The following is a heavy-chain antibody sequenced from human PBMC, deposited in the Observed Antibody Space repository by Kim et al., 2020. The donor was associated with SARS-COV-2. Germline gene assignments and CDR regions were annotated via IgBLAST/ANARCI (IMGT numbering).Heavy chain of an antibody. CDR2: ISYDGSNK. D-gene: IGHD6-13*01. V-gene: IGHV3-30*04. CDR1: GFTFSSYA. Sequence: GGSLRLSCAASGFTFSSYAMHWVRQAPGKGLEWVAVISYDGSNKYYVDSVKGRFTISRDNSKNTLYLQMNSLRAEDTAVYYCARDTGPHSSSWYDYWGQGTLVTVSS. CDR3: ARDTGPHSSSWYDY. J-gene: IGHJ4*02.